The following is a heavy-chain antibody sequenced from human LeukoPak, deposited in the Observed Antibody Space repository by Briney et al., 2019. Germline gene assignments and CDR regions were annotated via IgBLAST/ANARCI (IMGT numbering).Heavy chain of an antibody. Sequence: SVKVSCKASGGTFSSYAISWVRQAPGQGLEWMGGIIPIFGTANYAQKFQGRVTITTDESTSTAYMELSSLRSEDTAVYYCARIPGVEYSSSSVAFDIWGQGTMVTVSS. D-gene: IGHD6-6*01. V-gene: IGHV1-69*05. CDR1: GGTFSSYA. J-gene: IGHJ3*02. CDR3: ARIPGVEYSSSSVAFDI. CDR2: IIPIFGTA.